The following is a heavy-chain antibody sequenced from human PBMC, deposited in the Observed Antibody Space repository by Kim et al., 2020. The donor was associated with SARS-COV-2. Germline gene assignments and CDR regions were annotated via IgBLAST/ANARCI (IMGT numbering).Heavy chain of an antibody. V-gene: IGHV4-59*13. Sequence: SETLSLTCNVSGGSISYYYWSWIRQPPGKGLEWVGFIYYSGSTYYNPSLKSRITISVDTSKNKISLKLSSVTAADTAVYYCARGTTSPGNAFDLWGQGTMVTVSS. J-gene: IGHJ3*01. D-gene: IGHD3-10*01. CDR1: GGSISYYY. CDR3: ARGTTSPGNAFDL. CDR2: IYYSGST.